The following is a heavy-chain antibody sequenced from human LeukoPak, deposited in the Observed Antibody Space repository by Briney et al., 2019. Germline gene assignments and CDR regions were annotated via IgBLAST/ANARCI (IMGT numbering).Heavy chain of an antibody. J-gene: IGHJ6*03. V-gene: IGHV4-34*01. Sequence: PSGTLSLTCAVYGGSFSGYYWSWIRQPPGKGLEWIGEINHSGSTNYNPSLKSRVTISVDTSKNQFSLKLSSVTAADTAVYYCARGYCSGGSCASTHYYYYYMDVWGKGTTVTVSS. D-gene: IGHD2-15*01. CDR3: ARGYCSGGSCASTHYYYYYMDV. CDR2: INHSGST. CDR1: GGSFSGYY.